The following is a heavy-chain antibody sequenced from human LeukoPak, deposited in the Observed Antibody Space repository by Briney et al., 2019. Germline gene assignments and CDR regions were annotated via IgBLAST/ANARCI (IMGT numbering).Heavy chain of an antibody. Sequence: GGSLRHSCVASGFTFSSPWMSWVRQAPGKGLEWVANIKQDGSEKSYVESVRGRFTISRDNAKNSLYLQLNSLRAEDTALYYCARDNPPDYWGQGTLVTVSS. V-gene: IGHV3-7*03. J-gene: IGHJ4*02. CDR3: ARDNPPDY. CDR1: GFTFSSPW. CDR2: IKQDGSEK.